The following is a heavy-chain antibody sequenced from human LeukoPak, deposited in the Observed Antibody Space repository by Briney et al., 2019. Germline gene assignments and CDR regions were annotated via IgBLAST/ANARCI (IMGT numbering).Heavy chain of an antibody. Sequence: GSLRLSCAASGFTFSSYAMSWVRQAPGKGLEWIGSIYHSGSTYYNPSLKSRVTISVDTSKNQFSLKLSSVTAADTAVYFCASLRFLEWLPNYFDYWGQGTLVTVSS. CDR2: IYHSGST. D-gene: IGHD3-3*01. CDR3: ASLRFLEWLPNYFDY. CDR1: GFTFSSYA. V-gene: IGHV4-38-2*01. J-gene: IGHJ4*02.